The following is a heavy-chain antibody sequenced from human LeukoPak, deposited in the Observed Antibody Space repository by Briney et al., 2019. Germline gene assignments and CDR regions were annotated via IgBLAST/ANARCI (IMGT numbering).Heavy chain of an antibody. CDR3: ARGMGYCSSTSCRRKPRFDP. J-gene: IGHJ5*02. D-gene: IGHD2-2*01. CDR1: GGSFSGYY. Sequence: SETLSLTCAVYGGSFSGYYWSWLRQPPGKGLEWIGEINHSGSTNYNPSLKSRVTISVDTSKNQFSLKLSSVTAADTAVYYCARGMGYCSSTSCRRKPRFDPWGQGTLVTVSS. CDR2: INHSGST. V-gene: IGHV4-34*01.